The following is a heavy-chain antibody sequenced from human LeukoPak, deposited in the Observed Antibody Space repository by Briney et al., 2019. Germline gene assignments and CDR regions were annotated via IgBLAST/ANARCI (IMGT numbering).Heavy chain of an antibody. CDR3: ARDKVVGATIFDY. J-gene: IGHJ4*02. D-gene: IGHD1-26*01. V-gene: IGHV3-7*03. CDR1: GFTLSTHW. Sequence: GGSLRLSCAASGFTLSTHWMSWVRQAPGKGLEWVANIKQDGSEIYYVDSVKGRFTISRDNAKNSLYLQMNSLRAEDTAVYYCARDKVVGATIFDYWGQGTLVTVSS. CDR2: IKQDGSEI.